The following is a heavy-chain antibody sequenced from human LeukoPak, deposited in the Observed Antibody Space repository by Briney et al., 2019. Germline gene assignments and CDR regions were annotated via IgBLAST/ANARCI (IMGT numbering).Heavy chain of an antibody. CDR2: IYYSGST. CDR3: ARHRSDSGYAFDI. J-gene: IGHJ3*02. Sequence: SETLSLTCTVSGGSISSYYWSWIRQPPGKGLEWIGYIYYSGSTNYNPSLKSRVTISVDTSKNQFSLKLSSVTAADTAVYYCARHRSDSGYAFDIWGQGTMVTVSS. CDR1: GGSISSYY. V-gene: IGHV4-59*08. D-gene: IGHD1-26*01.